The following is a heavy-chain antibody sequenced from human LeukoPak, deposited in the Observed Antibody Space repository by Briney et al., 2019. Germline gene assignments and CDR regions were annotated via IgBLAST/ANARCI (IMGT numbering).Heavy chain of an antibody. CDR2: ISTSSSYI. CDR1: GFTFSRYS. V-gene: IGHV3-21*04. D-gene: IGHD1-26*01. Sequence: GGSLRLSCAASGFTFSRYSMNWVRQAPGKGLEWVSSISTSSSYIYYADSVKSRFTISRDNAKNSLYLQMNSLRAEDTAVYYCARGQWELYWGQGTLVTVSS. CDR3: ARGQWELY. J-gene: IGHJ4*02.